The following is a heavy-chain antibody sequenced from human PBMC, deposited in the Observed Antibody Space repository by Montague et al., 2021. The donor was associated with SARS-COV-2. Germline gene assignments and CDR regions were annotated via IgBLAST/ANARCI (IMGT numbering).Heavy chain of an antibody. CDR3: ARQMTSWWELLYYFDY. J-gene: IGHJ4*02. Sequence: SETLSLTCTVSGGSISSSSYYWGWIRQPPGKGLEWIGSIYYSGSTYYNPSLKSRVTISVDTSKNQFSLKLSSVTAADTAVYYRARQMTSWWELLYYFDYWGQGTLVTVSS. CDR1: GGSISSSSYY. V-gene: IGHV4-39*01. D-gene: IGHD1-26*01. CDR2: IYYSGST.